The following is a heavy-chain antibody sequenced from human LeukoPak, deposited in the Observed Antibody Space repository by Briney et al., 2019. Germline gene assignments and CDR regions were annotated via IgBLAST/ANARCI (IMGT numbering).Heavy chain of an antibody. J-gene: IGHJ3*02. V-gene: IGHV4-38-2*01. CDR3: ARAGYTAIVAFDI. CDR2: IYHSGST. CDR1: GYSISSGYY. Sequence: PSETLSLTCAVSGYSISSGYYWGWIRQPPGKGLEWIGSIYHSGSTYYNPSLKSRVTISVGTSKNQFSLKLSSVTAADTAVYYCARAGYTAIVAFDIWGQGTMVTVSS. D-gene: IGHD5-18*01.